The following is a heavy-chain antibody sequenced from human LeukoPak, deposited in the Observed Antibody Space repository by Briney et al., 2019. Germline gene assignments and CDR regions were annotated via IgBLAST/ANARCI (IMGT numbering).Heavy chain of an antibody. J-gene: IGHJ4*02. CDR2: IYYSGSS. Sequence: SETLSLTCPVSGGSISSSDYYWGWIRQPPGKGLEWLGSIYYSGSSYYNPSLKSRVIISVDTSKNQFSLKVSSVTAADTAVYFCARLFDDYGDQRGLDYWGQGILVTVSS. D-gene: IGHD4-17*01. CDR1: GGSISSSDYY. CDR3: ARLFDDYGDQRGLDY. V-gene: IGHV4-39*07.